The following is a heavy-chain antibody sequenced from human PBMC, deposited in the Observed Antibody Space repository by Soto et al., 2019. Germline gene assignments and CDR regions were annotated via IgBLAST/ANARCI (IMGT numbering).Heavy chain of an antibody. J-gene: IGHJ4*02. CDR2: ISSSSDV. CDR1: GFTFSTYG. V-gene: IGHV3-21*01. D-gene: IGHD6-19*01. CDR3: VRDFVAATGFFEY. Sequence: GGSLRLSCAASGFTFSTYGMNWVRQAPGKGLEWVSSISSSSDVFYADSVKGRFTISRDNAKNSLYLQMNSLRVEDTAVYYCVRDFVAATGFFEYWGLGTLVTVSS.